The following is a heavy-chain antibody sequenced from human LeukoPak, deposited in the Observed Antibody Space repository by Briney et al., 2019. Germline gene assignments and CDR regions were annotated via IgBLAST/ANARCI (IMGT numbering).Heavy chain of an antibody. CDR1: GGSFSGYY. D-gene: IGHD2-21*01. V-gene: IGHV4-34*01. CDR2: INHSGST. Sequence: PSETLSLTCAVYGGSFSGYYWSWIRQPPGKGLEWIGEINHSGSTNYNPSLKSRVTMSVDTSKNQFSLKLSSVTAADTAVYYCARHEDSTNPYWFDPWGQGTLVTVSS. J-gene: IGHJ5*02. CDR3: ARHEDSTNPYWFDP.